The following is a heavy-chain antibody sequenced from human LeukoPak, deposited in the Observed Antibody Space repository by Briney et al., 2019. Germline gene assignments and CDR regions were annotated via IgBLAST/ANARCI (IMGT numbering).Heavy chain of an antibody. D-gene: IGHD4-17*01. J-gene: IGHJ3*02. CDR2: IHGSGETT. Sequence: GGSLRLSCAASALRFSSFAMTWVRQVPGKGLEWVSGIHGSGETTYYADSVKGRFTISRDNSREMLYLQMNSLRVEDTAVYYCAKDPTGDYVGAFDSWGQGTMVTVSS. CDR1: ALRFSSFA. V-gene: IGHV3-23*01. CDR3: AKDPTGDYVGAFDS.